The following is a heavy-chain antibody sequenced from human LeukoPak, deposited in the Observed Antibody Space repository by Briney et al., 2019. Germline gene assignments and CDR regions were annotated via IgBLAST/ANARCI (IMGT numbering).Heavy chain of an antibody. V-gene: IGHV3-48*02. CDR1: GFTFSGYA. CDR3: ARPTYYYGSVDAFDI. J-gene: IGHJ3*02. D-gene: IGHD3-10*01. CDR2: ISGSSTKI. Sequence: PGGSLRLSCAASGFTFSGYAMNWVRQAPGKGLEWVSYISGSSTKIYYAESVKGRFTISRDNAKNSLSLQMNSLRDDDTAVYYCARPTYYYGSVDAFDIWGQGTMVTVSS.